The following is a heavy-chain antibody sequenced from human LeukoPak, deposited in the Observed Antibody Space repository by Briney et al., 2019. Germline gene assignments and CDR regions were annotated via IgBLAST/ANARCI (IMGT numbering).Heavy chain of an antibody. CDR2: INPNSGGT. J-gene: IGHJ6*02. CDR1: GYTFTGKF. D-gene: IGHD2-2*01. V-gene: IGHV1-2*02. Sequence: GASVKVSCKASGYTFTGKFIHWVRQAPGQGLEWMGWINPNSGGTNYAQKFQGRVTMTSATSISTAYMELSRLRSDDTAVYYCARDHGKDIVVVPAAIRSGMDVWGQGTTVTVSS. CDR3: ARDHGKDIVVVPAAIRSGMDV.